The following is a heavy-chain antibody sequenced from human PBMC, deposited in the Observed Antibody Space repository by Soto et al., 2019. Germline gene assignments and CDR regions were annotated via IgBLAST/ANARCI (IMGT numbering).Heavy chain of an antibody. CDR3: ARDYYYGSGSLRFDP. Sequence: QVQLVQSGAEVKKPGASVKVSCKASGYTFTGYYMHWVRQAPGQGLEWMGWINPNSGGTNYAQKFQGWVTMTRDTSISTAYMELSRLRSDDTAVYYCARDYYYGSGSLRFDPWGQGTLVTVSS. V-gene: IGHV1-2*04. CDR1: GYTFTGYY. J-gene: IGHJ5*02. D-gene: IGHD3-10*01. CDR2: INPNSGGT.